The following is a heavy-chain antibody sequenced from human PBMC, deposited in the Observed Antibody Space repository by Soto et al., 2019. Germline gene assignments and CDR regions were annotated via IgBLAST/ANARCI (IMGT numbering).Heavy chain of an antibody. Sequence: QVQLQESGPGLVKPSETLSLTCTVSGGSISSYYWSWIRQPPGKGLEWIGYIYYSGSTNYNPSLTGRVTIPVDTSKNQFSLKLSSVTAADTAVYYCARVWGGAFDIWGQGTMVTVSS. CDR1: GGSISSYY. CDR2: IYYSGST. D-gene: IGHD3-10*01. CDR3: ARVWGGAFDI. V-gene: IGHV4-59*01. J-gene: IGHJ3*02.